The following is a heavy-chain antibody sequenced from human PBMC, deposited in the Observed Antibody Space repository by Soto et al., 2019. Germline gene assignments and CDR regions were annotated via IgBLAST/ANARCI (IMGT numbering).Heavy chain of an antibody. Sequence: PGGSLSLSCAASGFTFRSFTMNWVRQAPGKGLEWVSTISSNSAYIYYTDALRGRFTISRDNAKNSLHLQMNSLRAEDTAVYYCTRDTPAYGMDVWGQGTTVTVAS. CDR3: TRDTPAYGMDV. J-gene: IGHJ6*02. V-gene: IGHV3-21*01. CDR1: GFTFRSFT. CDR2: ISSNSAYI.